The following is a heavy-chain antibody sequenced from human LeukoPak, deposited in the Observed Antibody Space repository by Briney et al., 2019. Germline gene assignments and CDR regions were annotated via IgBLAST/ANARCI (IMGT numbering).Heavy chain of an antibody. CDR1: GYSFIENY. CDR2: INPHTGAA. D-gene: IGHD3-10*01. CDR3: ARGPVYYYGSGGNYYYYMDV. J-gene: IGHJ6*03. Sequence: ASVKVSCKVSGYSFIENYLHWVRQAPGQGLEWMGLINPHTGAANYSHKFQGRVTMTRDTSISTAYMELSSLRSEDTAVYYCARGPVYYYGSGGNYYYYMDVWGKGTTVTVSS. V-gene: IGHV1-2*02.